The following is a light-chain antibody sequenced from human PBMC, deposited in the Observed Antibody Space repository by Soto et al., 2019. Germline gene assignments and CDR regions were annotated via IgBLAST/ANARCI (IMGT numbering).Light chain of an antibody. Sequence: QSVLTQSPSASASLGASVKLTCTLSSGHSSYAIAWHQQQPEKGPRYLMKLDSDGSHTKGDAIPDRFSGSSSGAERYLTIASIQSEYEADYYCQTWGTGIHVVFGGGTKVTVL. CDR1: SGHSSYA. CDR3: QTWGTGIHVV. CDR2: LDSDGSH. J-gene: IGLJ2*01. V-gene: IGLV4-69*01.